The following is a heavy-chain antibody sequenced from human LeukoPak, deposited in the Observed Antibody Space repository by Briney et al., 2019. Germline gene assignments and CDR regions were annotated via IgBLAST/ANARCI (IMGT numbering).Heavy chain of an antibody. CDR1: GFTFSSYG. Sequence: PGGSLRLSFAASGFTFSSYGMHWVRQAPGKGLEWVAVIWYDGSNKYYADSVKGRFTISRDNSKNTLYLQMNSLRAEDTAVYYCARTYSSSWRDAFDIWGQGTMVTVSS. J-gene: IGHJ3*02. D-gene: IGHD6-13*01. V-gene: IGHV3-33*01. CDR2: IWYDGSNK. CDR3: ARTYSSSWRDAFDI.